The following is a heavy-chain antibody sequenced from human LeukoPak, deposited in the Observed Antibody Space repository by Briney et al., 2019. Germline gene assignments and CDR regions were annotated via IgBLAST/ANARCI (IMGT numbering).Heavy chain of an antibody. D-gene: IGHD3-22*01. CDR1: GYSFTSYW. V-gene: IGHV5-51*01. Sequence: GESLKISCKGSGYSFTSYWIGWVRQMPGKGLEWMGIIYPGDSDTRYSPSFQGQVTISADKSISTAYLQWSSLKASDTAMYYCARHSYEYYHDSSVYSPDYWGQGTLVTVSS. CDR2: IYPGDSDT. J-gene: IGHJ4*02. CDR3: ARHSYEYYHDSSVYSPDY.